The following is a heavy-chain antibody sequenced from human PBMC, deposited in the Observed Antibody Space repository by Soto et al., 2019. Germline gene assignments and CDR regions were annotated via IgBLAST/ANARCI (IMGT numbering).Heavy chain of an antibody. CDR3: ARTTWELGVRFDY. CDR1: GFPFSDFY. CDR2: ISGRGGTI. J-gene: IGHJ4*02. V-gene: IGHV3-11*01. Sequence: PGGSLRLSCAASGFPFSDFYMTWIHRAPGRGLQCLSYISGRGGTIYYADSVKGRFTISRDNAKNSLDLQMDGLRGDDTGVYYCARTTWELGVRFDYWGQGALVTVSS. D-gene: IGHD1-26*01.